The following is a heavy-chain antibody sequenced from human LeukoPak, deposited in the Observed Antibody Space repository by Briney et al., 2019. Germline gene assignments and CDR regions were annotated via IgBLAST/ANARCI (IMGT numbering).Heavy chain of an antibody. CDR2: ISGNKNYI. V-gene: IGHV3-21*01. Sequence: GGSLRLSCVASGFTFSSYSMNWVRQAPGKGLEWVSSISGNKNYIYYADSVGGRFTISRDNARDSLFLQMDSLRAEDAGVYYCARDPHNPGPIDYWGQGTLVTVSS. CDR1: GFTFSSYS. CDR3: ARDPHNPGPIDY. J-gene: IGHJ4*02.